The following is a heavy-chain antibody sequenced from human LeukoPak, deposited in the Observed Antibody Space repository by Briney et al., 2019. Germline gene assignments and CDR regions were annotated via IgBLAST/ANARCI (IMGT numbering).Heavy chain of an antibody. V-gene: IGHV1-69*13. Sequence: GASVKVSCKASGGTFSSYAISWVRQAPGQGLEWMGGIIPIFGTANYAQKFQGRVTITADESTSTAYMELSSLRSEDTAVYYCATIHQSPGDYWGQGTLVTVSS. J-gene: IGHJ4*02. CDR3: ATIHQSPGDY. CDR1: GGTFSSYA. D-gene: IGHD3-3*01. CDR2: IIPIFGTA.